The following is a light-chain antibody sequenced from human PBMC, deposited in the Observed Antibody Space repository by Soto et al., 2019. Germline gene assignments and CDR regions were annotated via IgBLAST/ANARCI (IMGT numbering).Light chain of an antibody. J-gene: IGKJ4*01. CDR3: QQRYSTRD. V-gene: IGKV1-39*01. Sequence: DIQMTHAPSSLSASVGDRVTITCRASQSISSYLNWYQQKPGKAPKLLIYAASSLQSGVPSRFSGSGSGTDFTLTISSLQPEDFATYYCQQRYSTRDFGGGTKV. CDR2: AAS. CDR1: QSISSY.